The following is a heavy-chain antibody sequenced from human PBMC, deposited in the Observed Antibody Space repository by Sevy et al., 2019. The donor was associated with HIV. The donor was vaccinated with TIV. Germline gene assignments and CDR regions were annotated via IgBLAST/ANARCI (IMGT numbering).Heavy chain of an antibody. V-gene: IGHV3-48*03. Sequence: GGSLRLSCSASGFTFSSYEMNWVRQAPGKGLEWVSNIINSGSTRYYADSVKGRFTISRDNAKNSVYLQMNSLRVEDTAVYYCAREDIADRHFDYWGQGALVTVSS. CDR1: GFTFSSYE. CDR2: IINSGSTR. CDR3: AREDIADRHFDY. J-gene: IGHJ4*02. D-gene: IGHD6-6*01.